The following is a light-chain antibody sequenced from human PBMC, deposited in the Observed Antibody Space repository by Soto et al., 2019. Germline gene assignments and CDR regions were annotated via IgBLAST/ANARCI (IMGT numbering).Light chain of an antibody. V-gene: IGKV3-15*01. J-gene: IGKJ5*01. CDR2: GAS. Sequence: EIVMTQSPATLSVSPGERATLSCRASQSFSSNLAWYQQKPGQAPRLLIYGASTRATGVPARFSGSGSGTEFTLTISSLQSEDFAVYYCQQYNNWPRTCGQGTRREI. CDR3: QQYNNWPRT. CDR1: QSFSSN.